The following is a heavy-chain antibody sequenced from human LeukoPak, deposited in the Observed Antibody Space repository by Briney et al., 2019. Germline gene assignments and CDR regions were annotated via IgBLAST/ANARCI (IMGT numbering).Heavy chain of an antibody. CDR1: GFTFSSYA. J-gene: IGHJ4*02. CDR3: ARGYCSSTSCYLGY. V-gene: IGHV3-30-3*01. D-gene: IGHD2-2*01. CDR2: ISYDGSNK. Sequence: PGGSLRLSCAASGFTFSSYAMHWVRQAPGKGLEWVAVISYDGSNKYYADSVKGRFTISRDNSKNTLYLQMNSLRAEGTAVYYCARGYCSSTSCYLGYWGQGTLVTVSS.